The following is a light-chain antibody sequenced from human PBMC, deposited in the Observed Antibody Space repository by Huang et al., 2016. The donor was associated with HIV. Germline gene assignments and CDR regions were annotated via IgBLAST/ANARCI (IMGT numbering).Light chain of an antibody. Sequence: IQLTQSPSSLSVSVGDRVTITCRASQDITNYLAWYQQKPGKAPELLIFATSTLQSGVPSRVSGSGSGAYFTLSIASLQPEDSATYYCQQLNSYPLTFGGGTKVEI. CDR3: QQLNSYPLT. CDR2: ATS. V-gene: IGKV1-9*01. J-gene: IGKJ4*01. CDR1: QDITNY.